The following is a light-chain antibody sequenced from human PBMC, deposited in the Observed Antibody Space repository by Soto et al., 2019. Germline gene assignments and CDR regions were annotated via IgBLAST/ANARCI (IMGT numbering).Light chain of an antibody. Sequence: EVVLTQSPGTLSLSPGERATLSCRASQTVSRSYLAWYQQRPGQAPRLLISGTSRRATGIPDRFSGGGSGTDFTLTISRLEPEDFAVYCCQQYGSSPRTFGQGTKVDI. CDR2: GTS. J-gene: IGKJ1*01. V-gene: IGKV3-20*01. CDR1: QTVSRSY. CDR3: QQYGSSPRT.